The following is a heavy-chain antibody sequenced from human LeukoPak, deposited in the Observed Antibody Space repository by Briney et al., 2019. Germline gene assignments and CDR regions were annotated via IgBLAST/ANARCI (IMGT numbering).Heavy chain of an antibody. Sequence: GSSVKVSCKASGGTFSSYAISWVRQAPGQGLEWMGGIIPIFGTANYAQKFQGRVTITADKSTSTAYMELSSLRSEDTAVYYCARDVEPYYYYYMDVWGKGTTVTISS. J-gene: IGHJ6*03. V-gene: IGHV1-69*06. D-gene: IGHD1-26*01. CDR1: GGTFSSYA. CDR2: IIPIFGTA. CDR3: ARDVEPYYYYYMDV.